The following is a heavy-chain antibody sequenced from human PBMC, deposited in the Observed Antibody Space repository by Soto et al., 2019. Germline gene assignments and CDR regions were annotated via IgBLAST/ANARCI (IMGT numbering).Heavy chain of an antibody. CDR2: INPSGGST. Sequence: ASVKVSCKASGYTFTSYYMHWVRQAPGQGLERMGIINPSGGSTSYAQKFQGRVTMTRDTSTSTVYMELSSLRSEDTAVYYCARGEGGSGWNAPPTGYYYYMDVWGKGTTVTVSS. V-gene: IGHV1-46*03. CDR3: ARGEGGSGWNAPPTGYYYYMDV. CDR1: GYTFTSYY. J-gene: IGHJ6*03. D-gene: IGHD6-19*01.